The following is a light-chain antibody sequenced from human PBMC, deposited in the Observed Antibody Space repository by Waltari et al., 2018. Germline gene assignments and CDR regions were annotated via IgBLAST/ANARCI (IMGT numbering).Light chain of an antibody. V-gene: IGLV2-23*02. Sequence: QAAATQSPSVSGSGGPSVTIYCTGTSSDIGYYKSVSWFQQHPGKAPKLMIYEVSKRPSGVSDRFSGSKSGNTASLTIAGLQAEDEADYYCSSYAGSGTYIFGAGTRLTVL. CDR1: SSDIGYYKS. CDR2: EVS. J-gene: IGLJ1*01. CDR3: SSYAGSGTYI.